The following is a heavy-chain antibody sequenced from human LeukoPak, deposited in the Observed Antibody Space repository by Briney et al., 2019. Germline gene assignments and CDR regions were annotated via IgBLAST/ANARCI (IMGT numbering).Heavy chain of an antibody. CDR1: GFTFSSYG. D-gene: IGHD3-22*01. Sequence: PGGSLRLSCAASGFTFSSYGMHWVRQAPGKGLEWVAVIWYDGSNKYYADSVRGRFTISRDNSKNTLYLQMNSLRAEDTAVYYCARDGPYDSSEETTYGMDVWGQGTTVTVSS. V-gene: IGHV3-33*01. CDR3: ARDGPYDSSEETTYGMDV. J-gene: IGHJ6*02. CDR2: IWYDGSNK.